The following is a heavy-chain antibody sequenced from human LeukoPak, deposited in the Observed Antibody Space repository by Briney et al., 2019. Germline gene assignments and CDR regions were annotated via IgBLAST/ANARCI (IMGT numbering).Heavy chain of an antibody. CDR2: IYSGGST. CDR3: AIDLHYGSVDY. J-gene: IGHJ4*02. CDR1: GFTVSRNY. D-gene: IGHD3-10*01. V-gene: IGHV3-66*01. Sequence: GGSLRLSCAASGFTVSRNYMSWVRQAPGKGLEWVSVIYSGGSTNYEASVKGSFTISSDKSKNKLYLQMDSLRAEETAVYYCAIDLHYGSVDYWGQGTLVTVSS.